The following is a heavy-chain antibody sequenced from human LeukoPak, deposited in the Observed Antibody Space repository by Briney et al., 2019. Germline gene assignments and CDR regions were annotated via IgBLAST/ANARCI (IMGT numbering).Heavy chain of an antibody. J-gene: IGHJ4*02. CDR1: GFTFSSYG. CDR3: ARDHSSGWYSDYFDY. Sequence: GRSLRLSCAASGFTFSSYGMHWVRQAPGKGLEWVAVIWYDGSNKYYADSVKGRFTISRDNSKNTLYLQMNSLRAEDTAVYYCARDHSSGWYSDYFDYWGQGTPVTVSS. V-gene: IGHV3-33*01. CDR2: IWYDGSNK. D-gene: IGHD6-19*01.